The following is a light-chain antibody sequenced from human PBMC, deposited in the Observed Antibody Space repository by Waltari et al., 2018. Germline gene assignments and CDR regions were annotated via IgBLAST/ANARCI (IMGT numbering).Light chain of an antibody. J-gene: IGKJ1*01. Sequence: LTQSPGTWPLSQGEEPTLPCRASQSIGRTLAWYQQKPGQAPRLLIYGASTRATGIPDRFSGSGSGTDFSLTISRLEPEDSAVYYCQHHVRLPATFGQGTKVEIK. CDR2: GAS. CDR1: QSIGRT. V-gene: IGKV3-20*01. CDR3: QHHVRLPAT.